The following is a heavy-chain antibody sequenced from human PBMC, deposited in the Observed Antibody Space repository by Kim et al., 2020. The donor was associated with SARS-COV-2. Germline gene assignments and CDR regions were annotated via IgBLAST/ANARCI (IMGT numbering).Heavy chain of an antibody. CDR2: IRSKAYGGTT. Sequence: GGSLRLSCTASGFTFGDYAMSWFRQAPGKGLEWVGFIRSKAYGGTTEYAASVKGRFTISRDDSKSIAYLQMNSLKTEDTAVYYCTRDRYYDFWSGYSSYGMDVWGQGTTVTVSS. J-gene: IGHJ6*02. CDR1: GFTFGDYA. D-gene: IGHD3-3*01. V-gene: IGHV3-49*03. CDR3: TRDRYYDFWSGYSSYGMDV.